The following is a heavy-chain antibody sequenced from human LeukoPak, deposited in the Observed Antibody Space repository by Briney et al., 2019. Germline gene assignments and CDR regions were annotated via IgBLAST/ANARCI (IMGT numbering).Heavy chain of an antibody. CDR2: INPNSGGT. J-gene: IGHJ4*02. V-gene: IGHV1-2*02. Sequence: ASVKVSCKASGYTFTGYYMHWVRQAPGQGLEWMGWINPNSGGTNYAQKFQGRVTMTGDTSISTAYMELSRLRSDDTAVYYCASGYCTNGVCYTVDYWGRGTLVTVSS. CDR3: ASGYCTNGVCYTVDY. D-gene: IGHD2-8*01. CDR1: GYTFTGYY.